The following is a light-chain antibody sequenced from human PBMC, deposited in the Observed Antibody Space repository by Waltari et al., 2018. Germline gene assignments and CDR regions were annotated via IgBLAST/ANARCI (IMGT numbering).Light chain of an antibody. V-gene: IGLV2-14*01. CDR2: EVS. Sequence: QSALTQPASVSGSPGQSITIPCTGTSSDIGAYNYVSWYQQHPGKAPKLIIFEVSNRPSGVSNRFSGSKSANTASLTISGLQAEDEADYFCTSYTRSTTLVVFGGGTKLTVL. CDR3: TSYTRSTTLVV. CDR1: SSDIGAYNY. J-gene: IGLJ2*01.